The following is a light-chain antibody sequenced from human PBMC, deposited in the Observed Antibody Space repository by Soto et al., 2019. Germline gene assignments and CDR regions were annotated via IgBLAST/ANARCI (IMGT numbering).Light chain of an antibody. J-gene: IGKJ5*01. CDR3: QQANSFPIT. Sequence: DFQMTQSPSSLSASPGDTVTITCRASQGLKFLAWYQQKPGKAPRXLIYEATNLQSGVPPRFSGSGSGTDFTLTISSLQPEDFATYFCQQANSFPITLGQGTRLEIK. V-gene: IGKV1-12*01. CDR1: QGLKF. CDR2: EAT.